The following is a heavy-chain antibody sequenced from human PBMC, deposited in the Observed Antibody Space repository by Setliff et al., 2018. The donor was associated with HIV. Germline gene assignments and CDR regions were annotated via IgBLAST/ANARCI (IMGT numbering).Heavy chain of an antibody. D-gene: IGHD1-1*01. CDR3: AWNHPDHTTSHPEAFAL. CDR2: VIPIFGTA. Sequence: SVKVSCKASGGTFSSYAISWVRQAPGQGLEWMGGVIPIFGTANYAQKFQGRVTITADESTSTAYMELSSLRSEDTAVYYCAWNHPDHTTSHPEAFALWGQGTMVTVSS. J-gene: IGHJ3*01. V-gene: IGHV1-69*13. CDR1: GGTFSSYA.